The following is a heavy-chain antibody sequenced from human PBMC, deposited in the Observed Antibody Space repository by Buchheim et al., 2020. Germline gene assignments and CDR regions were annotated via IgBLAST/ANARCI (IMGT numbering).Heavy chain of an antibody. J-gene: IGHJ4*02. CDR1: GYSFISFA. CDR3: ARTFPFDY. V-gene: IGHV1-3*01. Sequence: QVQLVQSGAEVRKPGASVKISCKASGYSFISFAIHWVRQAPGQGLEWMGWVNAGNGSTGYSQNFQGRVSITADKTASTAYMELKSLTSEDTAVYYCARTFPFDYWGQGTL. D-gene: IGHD3-3*02. CDR2: VNAGNGST.